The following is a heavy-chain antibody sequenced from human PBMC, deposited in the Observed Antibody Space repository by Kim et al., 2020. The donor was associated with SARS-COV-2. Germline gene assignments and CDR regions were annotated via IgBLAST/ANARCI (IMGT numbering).Heavy chain of an antibody. Sequence: GGSLRLSCVGSEFTFSSYGIHWVRQAPGKGLEWVAVIWYDDSNKYYADSVKGRFTISRDDSRNTVYLQMNSLRADDTAIYYCAKEWRVRGFGNLHLDFWGRGTLINVS. J-gene: IGHJ4*02. CDR1: EFTFSSYG. V-gene: IGHV3-33*06. CDR2: IWYDDSNK. D-gene: IGHD3-10*01. CDR3: AKEWRVRGFGNLHLDF.